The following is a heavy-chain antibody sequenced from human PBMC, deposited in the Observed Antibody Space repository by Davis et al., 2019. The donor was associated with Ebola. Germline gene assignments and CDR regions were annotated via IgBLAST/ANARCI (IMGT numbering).Heavy chain of an antibody. CDR1: GFSFSSYA. Sequence: GESLKISCATSGFSFSSYAMSWIRQAPGKGLEWVSYISSSGSTIYYADSVKGRFTISRDNAKNSLYLQMNSLRAEDTAVYYCARAHGVVSYYFDYWGQGTLVTVSS. J-gene: IGHJ4*02. V-gene: IGHV3-11*01. CDR3: ARAHGVVSYYFDY. CDR2: ISSSGSTI. D-gene: IGHD2-8*02.